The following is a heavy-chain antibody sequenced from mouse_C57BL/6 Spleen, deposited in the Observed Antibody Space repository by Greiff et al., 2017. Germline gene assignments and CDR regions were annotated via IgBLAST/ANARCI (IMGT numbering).Heavy chain of an antibody. J-gene: IGHJ2*01. CDR3: ARSTGAFDY. CDR1: GFTFTDYY. V-gene: IGHV7-3*01. D-gene: IGHD4-1*02. CDR2: IRNKANGYTT. Sequence: DVQLVESGGGLVQPGGSLSLSCAASGFTFTDYYMSWVRQPPGKALEWLGFIRNKANGYTTEYSASVKGRFTISRDNSQSILYLQMNALRAEDSATYYCARSTGAFDYWGQGTTLTVSS.